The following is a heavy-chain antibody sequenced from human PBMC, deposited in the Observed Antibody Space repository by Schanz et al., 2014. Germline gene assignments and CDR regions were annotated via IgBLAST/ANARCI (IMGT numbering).Heavy chain of an antibody. D-gene: IGHD6-13*01. CDR1: GFTFSTYA. J-gene: IGHJ4*02. CDR3: AKDKRGRSSWFFDY. Sequence: VQLVESGGGVVQPGGSLRLSCAASGFTFSTYAMNWVRQAPGKGLEWVSSISGSAGFTYYADSVQGRFTISRDNSKNTLYLQMNSLRAEDTAVYYCAKDKRGRSSWFFDYWGQGTLVTVSS. CDR2: ISGSAGFT. V-gene: IGHV3-23*04.